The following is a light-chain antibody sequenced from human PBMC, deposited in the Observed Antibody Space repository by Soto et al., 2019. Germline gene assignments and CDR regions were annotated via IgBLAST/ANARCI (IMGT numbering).Light chain of an antibody. CDR2: VAS. CDR3: QQYGSSPPPWT. J-gene: IGKJ1*01. CDR1: QSVGSTY. V-gene: IGKV3-20*01. Sequence: EIVLTQSPGTLSLSPGERATLSCRASQSVGSTYLVWYQQKPGQAPRLLIYVASTRATGIPDRFSGSGSGTDFTLTISRLEPEDFAVYYCQQYGSSPPPWTFGQGTKVEIK.